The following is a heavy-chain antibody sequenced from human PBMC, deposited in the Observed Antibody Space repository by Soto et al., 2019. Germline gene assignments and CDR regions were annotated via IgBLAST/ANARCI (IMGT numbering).Heavy chain of an antibody. V-gene: IGHV1-46*01. Sequence: GASVKVSCKASGYTLTSYYMAGVRQAPGQRLEWMGIINPSGGSTSYAQKFQGRVTMTRDTSTSTVYMELSSLRSEDTAVYYCARGVNSVGYDSDPLGSYFDYWGQGTLVTVSS. J-gene: IGHJ4*02. D-gene: IGHD5-12*01. CDR3: ARGVNSVGYDSDPLGSYFDY. CDR1: GYTLTSYY. CDR2: INPSGGST.